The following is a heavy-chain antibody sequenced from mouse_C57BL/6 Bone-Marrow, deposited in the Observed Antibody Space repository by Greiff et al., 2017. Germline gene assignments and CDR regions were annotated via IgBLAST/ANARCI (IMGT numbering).Heavy chain of an antibody. CDR2: ISSGSSTI. Sequence: DVKLVESGGGLVKPGGSLKLSCAASGFTFSDYGMQWVRQAPEKGLEWVAYISSGSSTIYYADTVKGRFTISRDNAKNTLFLQMTSLRSEDTAMYYCARRWLLPYAMDYWGQGTSVTVSS. V-gene: IGHV5-17*01. CDR1: GFTFSDYG. D-gene: IGHD2-3*01. J-gene: IGHJ4*01. CDR3: ARRWLLPYAMDY.